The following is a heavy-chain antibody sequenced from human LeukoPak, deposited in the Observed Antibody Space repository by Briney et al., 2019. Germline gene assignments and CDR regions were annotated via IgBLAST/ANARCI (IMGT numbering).Heavy chain of an antibody. J-gene: IGHJ4*02. CDR1: GFTFRNYW. CDR2: INQEGNDK. V-gene: IGHV3-7*03. D-gene: IGHD4-23*01. CDR3: VVTRTRGDH. Sequence: GGSLRLSCAASGFTFRNYWMTWVRQAPGKGLEWVANINQEGNDKYYVDSVKGRFTISRDNTKNSLFLQMNSLRAEDTAVYYCVVTRTRGDHWGQGTLVTVSP.